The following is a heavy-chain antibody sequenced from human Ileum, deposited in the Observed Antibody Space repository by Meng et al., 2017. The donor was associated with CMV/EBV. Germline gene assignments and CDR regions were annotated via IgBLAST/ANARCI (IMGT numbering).Heavy chain of an antibody. D-gene: IGHD5-12*01. J-gene: IGHJ4*02. CDR2: TYYRSKWYN. V-gene: IGHV6-1*01. Sequence: ISGDKVSSNSAAWNWIRQSPSRGLEWLGRTYYRSKWYNDYAVSVKSRITINPDTSKNQFSLQLNSVSPDDTAVYYCARAGVGGWYFDDWGQGTLVTVSS. CDR1: GDKVSSNSAA. CDR3: ARAGVGGWYFDD.